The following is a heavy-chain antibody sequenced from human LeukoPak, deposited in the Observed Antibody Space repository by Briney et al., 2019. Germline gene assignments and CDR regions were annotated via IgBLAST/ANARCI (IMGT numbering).Heavy chain of an antibody. CDR2: IRYDGGNE. CDR1: GFTFSSYG. J-gene: IGHJ3*02. Sequence: PGRSLRLSCEASGFTFSSYGMHWVRQAPGKGLQWVACIRYDGGNEYYADSVKGRFRMSRHNSKNTLHLQVNRLREEDTAVYYCAKRRTIYYNLGGGAFDIRGQGTMVTVSS. CDR3: AKRRTIYYNLGGGAFDI. V-gene: IGHV3-30*02. D-gene: IGHD3-3*01.